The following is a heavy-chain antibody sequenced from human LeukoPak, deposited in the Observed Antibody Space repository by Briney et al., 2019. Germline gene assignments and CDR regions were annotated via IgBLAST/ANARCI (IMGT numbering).Heavy chain of an antibody. CDR1: GYTFTGYY. V-gene: IGHV1-2*02. D-gene: IGHD6-19*01. J-gene: IGHJ4*02. CDR2: INPNSGGT. Sequence: ASVKVSCKASGYTFTGYYIHWVRQAPGQGPEWMGWINPNSGGTNYAQKFQGRVTMTRDTSISTAYMELSSLTSDDTAVYYCARDVRVAGPQCYFDYWGQGTLVTVSS. CDR3: ARDVRVAGPQCYFDY.